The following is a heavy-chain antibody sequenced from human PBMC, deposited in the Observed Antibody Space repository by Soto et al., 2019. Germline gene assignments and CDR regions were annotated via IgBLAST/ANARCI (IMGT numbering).Heavy chain of an antibody. Sequence: PSETLSLTCAVYGGSFSGYYWSWIRQPPGKGLEWIGEINHSGSTNYNPSLKSRVTISVDTSKNQFSLKLSSVTAADTAVYYCAGGRRTGTSYYYYMDVWGKGTTVTVSS. V-gene: IGHV4-34*01. J-gene: IGHJ6*03. CDR1: GGSFSGYY. CDR2: INHSGST. D-gene: IGHD1-1*01. CDR3: AGGRRTGTSYYYYMDV.